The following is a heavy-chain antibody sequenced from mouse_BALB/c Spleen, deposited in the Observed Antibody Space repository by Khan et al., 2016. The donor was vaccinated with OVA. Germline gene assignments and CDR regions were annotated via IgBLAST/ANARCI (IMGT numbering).Heavy chain of an antibody. CDR3: ARSTYRYAFAY. CDR1: GDSITSGY. J-gene: IGHJ3*01. V-gene: IGHV3-8*02. Sequence: EVQLQESGPSFVKPSQTLSLTCSVTGDSITSGYWSWIRKFPGNKLEYMGYIIYTGYTDYNPSLKSRLAITRHTSKNQYYLQLNSVTTEDTATYYCARSTYRYAFAYWGQGTLVTVSA. D-gene: IGHD2-14*01. CDR2: IIYTGYT.